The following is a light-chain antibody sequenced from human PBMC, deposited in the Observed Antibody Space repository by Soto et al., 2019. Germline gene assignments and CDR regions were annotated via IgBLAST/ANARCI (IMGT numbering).Light chain of an antibody. J-gene: IGLJ3*02. CDR2: EVS. Sequence: QSVLTQPASVSGSPGQSITISCTGASSDFGSYDYVSWYQQYPGKAPRLIIYEVSNRPSGVSNRFSGSKSGNTASLTISGLQAEDEADYYCNSYTSSTTWVFGGGTKVTVL. CDR3: NSYTSSTTWV. CDR1: SSDFGSYDY. V-gene: IGLV2-14*01.